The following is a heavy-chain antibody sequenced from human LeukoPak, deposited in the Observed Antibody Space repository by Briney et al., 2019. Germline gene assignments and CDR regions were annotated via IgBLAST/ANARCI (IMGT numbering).Heavy chain of an antibody. V-gene: IGHV3-7*01. CDR2: IKEDGSRA. D-gene: IGHD3-10*01. Sequence: PGGSLRLSCGASGFSFSTYWMDWVRQAPGKGPEWVASIKEDGSRADYVDSVRGRFTVSRDNTKNSLFLQMNSLRVDDTAVYYCASDRAFSQFDYWGQGTLVTVSS. CDR1: GFSFSTYW. CDR3: ASDRAFSQFDY. J-gene: IGHJ4*02.